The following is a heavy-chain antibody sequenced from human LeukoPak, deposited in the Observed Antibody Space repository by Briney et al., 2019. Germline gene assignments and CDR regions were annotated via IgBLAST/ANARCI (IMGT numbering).Heavy chain of an antibody. CDR2: IRYDGSNK. CDR3: AKVNSVYSGSMTLDY. J-gene: IGHJ4*02. Sequence: PGGSLRLSCAASGFTFSSYGMDWVRQAPGKGLEWVAFIRYDGSNKYYADSVKGRSTISRDNSKNTLYLQMNSLRAEDTAVYYRAKVNSVYSGSMTLDYWGQGTLVTVSS. CDR1: GFTFSSYG. D-gene: IGHD6-6*01. V-gene: IGHV3-30*02.